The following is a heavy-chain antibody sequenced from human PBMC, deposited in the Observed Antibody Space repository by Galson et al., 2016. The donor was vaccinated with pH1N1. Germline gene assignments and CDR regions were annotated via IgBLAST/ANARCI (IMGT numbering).Heavy chain of an antibody. Sequence: SETLSLTCTVSGGSISSSSYYWGWIRQPPGKGLEWIGSIYYSGSTYYNPSLKSRVTISVDTSKNQFSLKLSSVTAADTAVYYCARGSVPIAAPGVFDYWGQGTLVTVSS. CDR2: IYYSGST. CDR3: ARGSVPIAAPGVFDY. D-gene: IGHD6-6*01. J-gene: IGHJ4*02. V-gene: IGHV4-39*07. CDR1: GGSISSSSYY.